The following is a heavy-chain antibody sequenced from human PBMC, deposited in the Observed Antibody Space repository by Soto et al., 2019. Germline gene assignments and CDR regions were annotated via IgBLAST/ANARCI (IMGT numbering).Heavy chain of an antibody. CDR1: GGTFSRYA. Sequence: GGSRRLSCAASGGTFSRYAMSGVRQAPGKGLEWVSDIIDSGGSTYYADSVKGRFTISGNNSKSTLYRQMNSLRAEATSLYYCAKGKSYSYYYGVDVGGKGTRVTFSP. CDR3: AKGKSYSYYYGVDV. V-gene: IGHV3-23*01. CDR2: IIDSGGST. J-gene: IGHJ6*04.